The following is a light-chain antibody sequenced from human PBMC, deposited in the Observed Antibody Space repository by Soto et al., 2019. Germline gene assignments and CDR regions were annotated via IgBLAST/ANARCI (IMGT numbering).Light chain of an antibody. CDR1: SSDIGNYNL. V-gene: IGLV2-23*02. CDR3: CSYAASSTWV. J-gene: IGLJ3*02. Sequence: QSALTQPASVSGSPGQSITISCTGTSSDIGNYNLVSWYQQHPAEAPKLMIYEVTKRPSGVSNRFSGSKSGNTASLTISGLQAEDEADYYCCSYAASSTWVFGGGTKLTVL. CDR2: EVT.